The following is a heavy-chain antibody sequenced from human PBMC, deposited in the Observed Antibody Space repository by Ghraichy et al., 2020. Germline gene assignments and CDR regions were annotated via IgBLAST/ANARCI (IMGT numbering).Heavy chain of an antibody. V-gene: IGHV4-39*01. CDR2: VYRDGTT. J-gene: IGHJ4*02. CDR3: ARISDYGGYYFDY. Sequence: ETLSLTCTVFGDSISTSYYWGWIRQPPGKGLEWIGIVYRDGTTHYSPTLKSRVAISVDTSKNQFSLKVTSVTAADTAVYFCARISDYGGYYFDYWGQGTLVTVSS. D-gene: IGHD4-17*01. CDR1: GDSISTSYY.